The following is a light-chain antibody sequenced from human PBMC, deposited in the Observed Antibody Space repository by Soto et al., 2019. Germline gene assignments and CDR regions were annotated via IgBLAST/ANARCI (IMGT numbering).Light chain of an antibody. Sequence: DIVMTQSPDSLAVSLGERATINCKSSQSLLYSSNNKNKLAWYQQKPGQPPKLLIYWASTRDSGVPDRFSGSGSGTDFTLTISSLQAEDVAVYYCQHYYTTPVTFGGGTKVEI. CDR3: QHYYTTPVT. CDR2: WAS. V-gene: IGKV4-1*01. J-gene: IGKJ4*01. CDR1: QSLLYSSNNKNK.